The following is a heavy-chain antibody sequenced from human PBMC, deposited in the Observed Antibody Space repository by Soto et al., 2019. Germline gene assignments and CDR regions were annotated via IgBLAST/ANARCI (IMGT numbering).Heavy chain of an antibody. D-gene: IGHD3-22*01. Sequence: PGGSLRLSCAASGFTFSSYSMNWVRQAPGKGLEWVSYISSSSSTIYYADSVKGRFTISRDNAKNSLYLQMNSLRDEDTAVYYCAREPRYYYDSSGYLNWFDPSGQGTLVTVSS. CDR2: ISSSSSTI. CDR1: GFTFSSYS. J-gene: IGHJ5*02. V-gene: IGHV3-48*02. CDR3: AREPRYYYDSSGYLNWFDP.